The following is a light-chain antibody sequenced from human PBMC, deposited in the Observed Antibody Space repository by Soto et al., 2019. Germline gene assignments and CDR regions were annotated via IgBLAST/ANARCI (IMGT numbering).Light chain of an antibody. CDR1: QAIRND. CDR2: VAS. CDR3: LQHNNYPWT. J-gene: IGKJ1*01. V-gene: IGKV1-17*01. Sequence: DIQMTQSPSSLSASVGHRVTITCRASQAIRNDVGWYQQKPGKDPKRPIYVASRLESGVPSRFSGSGFGTEFTLTISGLQPEDFATYYCLQHNNYPWTFGQGTRVEIK.